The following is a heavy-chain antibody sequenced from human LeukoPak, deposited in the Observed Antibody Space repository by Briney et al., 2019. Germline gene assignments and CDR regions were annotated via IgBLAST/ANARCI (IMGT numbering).Heavy chain of an antibody. V-gene: IGHV5-51*01. CDR3: ARRMVGYYDSSGYCDC. Sequence: GESLKISCKGSGYSFTSYWIGWVRQMPGKGLEWMGIIYPGDSDTRYSPSFQGQVTISADKSISTAYLQWSSLKASDTAMYYCARRMVGYYDSSGYCDCWGQGTLVTVSS. CDR1: GYSFTSYW. D-gene: IGHD3-22*01. CDR2: IYPGDSDT. J-gene: IGHJ4*02.